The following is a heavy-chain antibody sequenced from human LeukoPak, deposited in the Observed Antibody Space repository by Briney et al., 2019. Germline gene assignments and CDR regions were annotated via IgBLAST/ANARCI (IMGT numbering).Heavy chain of an antibody. CDR3: ATEDHSRAFDI. Sequence: ASAKVSCKASGYTFTSYGISWVRQAPGKGLEWMGGFDPEDGETIYAQKFQGRVTMTEDTSTDTAYMELSSLRSEDTAVYYCATEDHSRAFDIWGQGTTVTVSS. V-gene: IGHV1-24*01. D-gene: IGHD3-22*01. J-gene: IGHJ3*02. CDR1: GYTFTSYG. CDR2: FDPEDGET.